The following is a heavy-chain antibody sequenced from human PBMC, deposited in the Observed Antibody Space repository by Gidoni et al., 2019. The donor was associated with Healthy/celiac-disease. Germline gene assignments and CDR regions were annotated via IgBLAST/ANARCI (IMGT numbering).Heavy chain of an antibody. J-gene: IGHJ4*02. CDR2: ISYEGSNK. Sequence: QVQLVESGGGVVQPGRSLRPSCAASGFTFSSYGMHGVRQAPGKGLEWVAVISYEGSNKYYADSVKGRFTISRDNSKNPLYLQMNSLRAEDTAVYYCANLRNVYGDYVDYWGQGTLVTVSS. D-gene: IGHD4-17*01. CDR1: GFTFSSYG. CDR3: ANLRNVYGDYVDY. V-gene: IGHV3-30*18.